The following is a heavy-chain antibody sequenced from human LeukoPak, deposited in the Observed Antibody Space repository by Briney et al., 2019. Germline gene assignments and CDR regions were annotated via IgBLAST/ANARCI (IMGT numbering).Heavy chain of an antibody. V-gene: IGHV4-34*01. CDR2: INHSGST. Sequence: SETLSLTCAVYGGSFRGYYWTWIRQPPGKGREGIGEINHSGSTNYNPPLKSRVTISVDTSKNQISLKLSSVTAADTAVYYCARRCRIGSGWFYDYWGQGTLVTVSS. CDR3: ARRCRIGSGWFYDY. D-gene: IGHD6-19*01. CDR1: GGSFRGYY. J-gene: IGHJ4*02.